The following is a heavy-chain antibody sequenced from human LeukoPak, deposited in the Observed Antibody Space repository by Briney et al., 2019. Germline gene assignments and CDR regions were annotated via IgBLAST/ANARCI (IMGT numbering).Heavy chain of an antibody. CDR1: GFTFSSYG. CDR3: ARETRYCSSTSCYSLYYFDY. D-gene: IGHD2-2*02. Sequence: GGSLRLSCAASGFTFSSYGMRWVRQAPGKGLEWVAVIWYDGSNKYYANSVKGRFTISRDKSKNTLYLQMNSLRAEDTAVYYCARETRYCSSTSCYSLYYFDYWGQGTLVTVSS. J-gene: IGHJ4*02. V-gene: IGHV3-33*01. CDR2: IWYDGSNK.